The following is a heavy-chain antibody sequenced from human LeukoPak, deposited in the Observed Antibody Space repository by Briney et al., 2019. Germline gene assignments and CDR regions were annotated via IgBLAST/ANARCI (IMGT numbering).Heavy chain of an antibody. CDR1: GYTFTNYD. D-gene: IGHD2-15*01. J-gene: IGHJ4*02. Sequence: ASVKVSCKASGYTFTNYDINWVRQAPGQGLEWMGWINPNSGVTNYAQKFQGRVTMTRDTSTSTAYMELSRLRSDDTAVYYCARRAAGAYCFDYWGQGTLVTVSS. CDR2: INPNSGVT. V-gene: IGHV1-2*02. CDR3: ARRAAGAYCFDY.